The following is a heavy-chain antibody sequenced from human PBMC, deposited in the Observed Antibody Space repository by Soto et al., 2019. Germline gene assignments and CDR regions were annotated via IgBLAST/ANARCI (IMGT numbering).Heavy chain of an antibody. CDR3: SRERASQLWFGELLSYYGMDV. CDR1: GYTLTELS. D-gene: IGHD3-10*01. Sequence: ASVKVSCKVSGYTLTELSMHWVRQAPGKGLEWMGGFDPEDGETIYAQKFQGRVTMTEDTSTDTAYMELSSLRSKDTAVYYCSRERASQLWFGELLSYYGMDVWGQGTTVTVSS. J-gene: IGHJ6*02. V-gene: IGHV1-24*01. CDR2: FDPEDGET.